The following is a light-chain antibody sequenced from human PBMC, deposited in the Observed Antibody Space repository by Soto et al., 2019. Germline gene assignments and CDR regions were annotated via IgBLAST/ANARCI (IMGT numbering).Light chain of an antibody. CDR3: SSYTTSSTVV. J-gene: IGLJ1*01. Sequence: QSALTQPASVFGSPGQSITISCTGTSSDVGGYNFVSWYQQHPGKAPKLMIYEVSNRPSGVSNRFSGSKSGNTASLNISGLQPEDEADYYCSSYTTSSTVVFGTGTKVTVL. CDR1: SSDVGGYNF. CDR2: EVS. V-gene: IGLV2-14*03.